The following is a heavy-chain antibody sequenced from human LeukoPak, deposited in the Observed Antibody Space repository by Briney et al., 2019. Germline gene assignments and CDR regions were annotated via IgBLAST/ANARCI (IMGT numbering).Heavy chain of an antibody. CDR1: GFTFSSYS. CDR2: ISSGSSYI. V-gene: IGHV3-21*01. J-gene: IGHJ6*03. Sequence: PGGSLRLSCAASGFTFSSYSMNWVRQAPGKGLEWVSSISSGSSYIYYADSVKGRFTISRDNAKNSLYLQMNSLRAEDTAVYYCARVTYQLRYYYYYMDVWGKGTTVTVSS. D-gene: IGHD2-2*01. CDR3: ARVTYQLRYYYYYMDV.